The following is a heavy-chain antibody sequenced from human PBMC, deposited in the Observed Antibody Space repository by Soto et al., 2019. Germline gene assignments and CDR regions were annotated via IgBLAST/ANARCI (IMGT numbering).Heavy chain of an antibody. CDR2: IYYSGST. Sequence: SETLSLTCTVSGGSVSSGSYYWSWIRQPPGKGLEWIGYIYYSGSTNYNPSLKSRVTISVDTSKNQFSLKLSSVTAADTAVYYCARLRRHYDILTGYSTYGIDLWGQGTTVTVSS. D-gene: IGHD3-9*01. CDR1: GGSVSSGSYY. V-gene: IGHV4-61*01. J-gene: IGHJ6*02. CDR3: ARLRRHYDILTGYSTYGIDL.